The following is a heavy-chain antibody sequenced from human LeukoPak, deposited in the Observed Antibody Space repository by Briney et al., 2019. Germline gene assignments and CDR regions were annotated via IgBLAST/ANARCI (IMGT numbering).Heavy chain of an antibody. CDR1: GGSISSGGYY. V-gene: IGHV4-31*03. CDR2: IYYSGST. J-gene: IGHJ4*02. D-gene: IGHD5-24*01. CDR3: ARGEGGDGYNSNYFDY. Sequence: PSETLSLTCTVSGGSISSGGYYWSWIRQHPGKGLEWIGYIYYSGSTYYNPSLKSRVTISVDTSKNQFSLKLSSVTAADTAVYYCARGEGGDGYNSNYFDYWGQGTLVTVSS.